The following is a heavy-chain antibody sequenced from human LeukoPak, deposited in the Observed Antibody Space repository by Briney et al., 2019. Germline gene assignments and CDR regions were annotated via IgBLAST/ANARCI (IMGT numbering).Heavy chain of an antibody. Sequence: PGGSLRLSCAASGFTFDDYTMHWVRQAPGKGLEWVSLISWDGGSTYYADSVKGRFTISRDNAKNSLYLQMNSLRAEDTAVYYCARVSYNNYFDYWGQGTLVTVSS. CDR1: GFTFDDYT. D-gene: IGHD5-24*01. CDR3: ARVSYNNYFDY. J-gene: IGHJ4*02. V-gene: IGHV3-43*01. CDR2: ISWDGGST.